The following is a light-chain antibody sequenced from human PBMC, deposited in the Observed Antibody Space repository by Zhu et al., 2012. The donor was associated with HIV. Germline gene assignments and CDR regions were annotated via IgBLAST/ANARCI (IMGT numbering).Light chain of an antibody. J-gene: IGKJ4*01. CDR3: QHLTLYPT. CDR2: EAS. Sequence: DIQMTQSPSTLSASVGDRVTITCRASQSVHKWLAWYQQKPEQAPKLLISEASILQTGVPSRFSGSGSGTEFTLTISNLQPDDFATYFCQHLTLYPTFGGGSRVEIK. V-gene: IGKV1-5*03. CDR1: QSVHKW.